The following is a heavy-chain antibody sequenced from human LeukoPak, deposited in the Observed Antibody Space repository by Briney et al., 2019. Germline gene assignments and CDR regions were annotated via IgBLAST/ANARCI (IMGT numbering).Heavy chain of an antibody. CDR1: GFTFSSYG. Sequence: GGSLRLSCAASGFTFSSYGMHWVRQAPGKGLEWVAVIWYHGSNKYYADSVKGRFTISRDNSKNTLYLQMNSLRAEDTAVYYCARDGEWLVPGKGWFDPRGQGTLVTVSS. J-gene: IGHJ5*02. CDR2: IWYHGSNK. D-gene: IGHD6-19*01. V-gene: IGHV3-33*01. CDR3: ARDGEWLVPGKGWFDP.